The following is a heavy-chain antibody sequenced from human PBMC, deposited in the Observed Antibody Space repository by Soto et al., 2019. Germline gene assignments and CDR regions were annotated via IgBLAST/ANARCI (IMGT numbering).Heavy chain of an antibody. J-gene: IGHJ6*02. CDR2: IIPIFGTP. Sequence: QEQLVQSGAEVKKPGSSVKVSCKASGGTFSRNAISWVRQAPGQGLEWMGGIIPIFGTPNYAQKFQGRVTMTADQSTTTVYMELRSLRSEDTAVYYCARDARSGYYYYYYGLDVWCQGTTVTVSS. V-gene: IGHV1-69*01. CDR1: GGTFSRNA. D-gene: IGHD3-3*01. CDR3: ARDARSGYYYYYYGLDV.